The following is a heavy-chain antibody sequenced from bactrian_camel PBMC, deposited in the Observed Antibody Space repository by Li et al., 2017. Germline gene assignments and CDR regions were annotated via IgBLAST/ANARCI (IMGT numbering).Heavy chain of an antibody. Sequence: HVQLVESGGGSVQAGGSLRLSCTASGFSFVDFDMGWYRQAPGNDCELVSSITNGEGTYHADFVKGRFIISKDSAKNTLHLQMNSLEPEDTAIYYCAADLRWCRSGYFDPHGRVGYWGQGTQVTVS. J-gene: IGHJ6*01. CDR1: GFSFVDFD. CDR2: ITNGEGT. CDR3: AADLRWCRSGYFDPHGRVGY. V-gene: IGHV3S53*01. D-gene: IGHD2*01.